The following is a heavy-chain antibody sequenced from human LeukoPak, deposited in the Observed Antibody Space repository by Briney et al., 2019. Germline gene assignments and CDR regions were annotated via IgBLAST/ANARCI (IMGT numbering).Heavy chain of an antibody. CDR3: ARHTDGDYVMSY. CDR1: GGSISSYY. J-gene: IGHJ4*02. Sequence: PSETLSLTCTVSGGSISSYYWSWIRQPPGKGLEWIGYIYYSGSTNYNPSLKSRVTISVDTSENQFPLKLSSVTAADTAVYYCARHTDGDYVMSYWGQGTLVTVSS. D-gene: IGHD4-17*01. CDR2: IYYSGST. V-gene: IGHV4-59*08.